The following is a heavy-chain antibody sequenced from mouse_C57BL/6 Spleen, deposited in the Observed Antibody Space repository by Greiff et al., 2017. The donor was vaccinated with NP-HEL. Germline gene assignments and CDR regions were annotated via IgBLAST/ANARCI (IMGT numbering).Heavy chain of an antibody. CDR3: ARYPVVATGCDY. Sequence: VQLQQSGAELVKPGASVKLSCKASGYTFTSYWMHWVKQRPGQGLEWIGMIHPNSGSTNYNEKFKSKATLTVDKSSSTAYMQLSSLTSEDSAVYYWARYPVVATGCDYWGPGTTHTVSS. CDR1: GYTFTSYW. V-gene: IGHV1-64*01. D-gene: IGHD1-1*01. J-gene: IGHJ2*01. CDR2: IHPNSGST.